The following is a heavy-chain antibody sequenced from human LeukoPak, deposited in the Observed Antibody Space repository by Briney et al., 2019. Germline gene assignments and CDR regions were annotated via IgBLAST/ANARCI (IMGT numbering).Heavy chain of an antibody. V-gene: IGHV1-69*13. CDR2: IIPIFGTA. Sequence: GASVKVSCKASGGTFSSYAISWVRQAPGQGLEWMGGIIPIFGTANYAQKFQGRVTITADESTSTAYMELSSLRSEDTAVYYCASALVVPAAITYYYYYYMDVWGKGTTVTVSS. CDR1: GGTFSSYA. CDR3: ASALVVPAAITYYYYYYMDV. J-gene: IGHJ6*03. D-gene: IGHD2-2*01.